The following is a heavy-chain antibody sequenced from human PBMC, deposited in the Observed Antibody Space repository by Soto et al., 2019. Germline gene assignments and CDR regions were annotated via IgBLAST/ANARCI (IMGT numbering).Heavy chain of an antibody. J-gene: IGHJ4*02. D-gene: IGHD3-22*01. CDR2: IYYSGST. CDR1: GGSISSGDYY. CDR3: ARTGVVVSTPPYFDY. V-gene: IGHV4-30-4*01. Sequence: QVQLQESGPGLVKPSQTLSLTCTVSGGSISSGDYYWSWIRQPPGKGLEWIGYIYYSGSTYYNPSLETRVTISVDTSKNQFSLKLSSVTAADTAVYYCARTGVVVSTPPYFDYWGQGTLVTVSS.